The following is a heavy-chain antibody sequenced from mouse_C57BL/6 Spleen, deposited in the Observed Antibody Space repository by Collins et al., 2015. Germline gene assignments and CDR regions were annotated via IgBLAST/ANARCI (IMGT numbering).Heavy chain of an antibody. D-gene: IGHD1-1*01. CDR3: ARRVYYGTSYGYFDV. CDR2: IDPSNTYT. V-gene: IGHV1-50*01. J-gene: IGHJ1*03. Sequence: QGQLQQPGAELVKPGASVKLSCKASGYTFTGYWMQWVKQRPGQGLEWIGEIDPSNTYTNCNQKFKVKATLAVDTSSSTAYMQLSSLTSEDSAVYYCARRVYYGTSYGYFDVWGTGTTVTVSS. CDR1: GYTFTGYW.